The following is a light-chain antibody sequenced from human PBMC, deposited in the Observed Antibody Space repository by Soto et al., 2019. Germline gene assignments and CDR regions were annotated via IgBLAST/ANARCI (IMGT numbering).Light chain of an antibody. CDR2: GAS. J-gene: IGKJ1*01. Sequence: TLSVSRGQRSTLSCRASQTVNSNLSWYQEKPGQAPRLLIYGASTRATGIPARFSGSGFGTEFTLTISSLQSEDFAVYYCQQYNNWPEAFGPGTKVDI. CDR3: QQYNNWPEA. V-gene: IGKV3-15*01. CDR1: QTVNSN.